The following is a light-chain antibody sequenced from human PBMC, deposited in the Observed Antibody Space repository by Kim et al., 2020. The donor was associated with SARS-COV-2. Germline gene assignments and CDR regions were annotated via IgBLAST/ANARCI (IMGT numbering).Light chain of an antibody. CDR1: SSNIGNNA. Sequence: QRVTISCSGSSSNIGNNAVNWYQQLPGKAPKLLIYYDDLLPSGVSDRFSGSKSGTSASLAISGLQSEDGADYYCAAWDDSLNGQVFGGGTQLTVL. V-gene: IGLV1-36*01. J-gene: IGLJ2*01. CDR3: AAWDDSLNGQV. CDR2: YDD.